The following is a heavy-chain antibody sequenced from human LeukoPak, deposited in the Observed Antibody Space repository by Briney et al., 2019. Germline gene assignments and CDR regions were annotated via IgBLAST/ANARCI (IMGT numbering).Heavy chain of an antibody. D-gene: IGHD3-3*01. CDR1: GGSISSSSYY. Sequence: PSETLSLTCTVSGGSISSSSYYWGWLRQPPGKGLEWIGSIYYSGSTYYNPSLKSRVTISVDTSKNQFSLKLSSVTAADTAVYYCASITIFGVVVNYFDYWGQGTLVTVSS. CDR3: ASITIFGVVVNYFDY. V-gene: IGHV4-39*01. J-gene: IGHJ4*02. CDR2: IYYSGST.